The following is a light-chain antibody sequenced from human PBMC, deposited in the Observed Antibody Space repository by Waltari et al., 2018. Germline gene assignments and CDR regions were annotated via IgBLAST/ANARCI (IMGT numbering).Light chain of an antibody. CDR3: QQYYDYLRT. J-gene: IGKJ1*01. CDR2: AAS. V-gene: IGKV1-8*01. Sequence: AIRMTQSPSSLSASTGDRVTLTCRARQSVSTYLAWYQQKPGKAPKLLIYAASTLQRGVPSRFSGSGSGTDFTLSISCLQSEDFATYYCQQYYDYLRTFGQGTKVEIK. CDR1: QSVSTY.